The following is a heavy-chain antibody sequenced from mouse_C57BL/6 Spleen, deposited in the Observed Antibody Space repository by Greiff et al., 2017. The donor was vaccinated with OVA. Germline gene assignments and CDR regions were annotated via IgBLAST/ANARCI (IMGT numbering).Heavy chain of an antibody. V-gene: IGHV5-9*01. CDR3: AREGTTVVEHYAMDY. CDR1: GFTFSSYT. Sequence: EVQLVESGGGLVKPGGSLKLSCAASGFTFSSYTMSWVRQTPEQRLEWVATISGGGGNTYYPDSVKGRFTISRDNAKNTLYLQMSSLRSEDTALYYCAREGTTVVEHYAMDYWGQGTSVTVSS. CDR2: ISGGGGNT. D-gene: IGHD1-1*01. J-gene: IGHJ4*01.